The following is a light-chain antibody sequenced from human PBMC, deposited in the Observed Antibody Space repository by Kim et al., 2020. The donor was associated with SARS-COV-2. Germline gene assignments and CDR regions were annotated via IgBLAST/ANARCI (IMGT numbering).Light chain of an antibody. Sequence: GQKVTIAGSGRSSNNGNNYVSRYQQLPGTAPKLLIYDNNKRPSGIPDRFSGSKSGTSATLGITGLQTGDEADYYCGTWDSSLSAGVFGGGTKLTVL. V-gene: IGLV1-51*01. CDR3: GTWDSSLSAGV. J-gene: IGLJ3*02. CDR2: DNN. CDR1: SSNNGNNY.